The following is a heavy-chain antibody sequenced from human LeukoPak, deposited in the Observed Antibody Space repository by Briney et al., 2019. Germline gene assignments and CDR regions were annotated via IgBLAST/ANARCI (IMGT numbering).Heavy chain of an antibody. V-gene: IGHV4-4*07. CDR2: ISSSGST. CDR1: GXSISGYY. Sequence: SETLSLTWTVSGXSISGYYGSWIRQPAGKGLESIGRISSSGSTNYNPSLNSRVTMSVDTSKHQFSLRLNSLTAADTAVYYCTRDVTKVAVGGDWGQGTLVTVSS. D-gene: IGHD2-15*01. CDR3: TRDVTKVAVGGD. J-gene: IGHJ4*02.